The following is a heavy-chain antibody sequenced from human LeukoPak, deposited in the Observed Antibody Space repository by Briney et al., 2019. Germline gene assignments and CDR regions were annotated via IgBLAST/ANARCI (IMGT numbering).Heavy chain of an antibody. CDR1: GFTFDDYA. CDR3: AKGDSSGFYFDY. V-gene: IGHV3-9*01. CDR2: ISWNSGTI. D-gene: IGHD6-19*01. Sequence: GGSLRLSCAASGFTFDDYAMHWVRQAPGKGLEWVSHISWNSGTIGYADSVRGRFTISRDNAKNTLYLQMNSLRAEDTAVYYCAKGDSSGFYFDYWGQGTLVTVSS. J-gene: IGHJ4*02.